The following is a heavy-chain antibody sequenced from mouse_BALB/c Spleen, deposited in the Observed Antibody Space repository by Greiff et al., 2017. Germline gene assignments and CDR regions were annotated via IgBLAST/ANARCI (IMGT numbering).Heavy chain of an antibody. J-gene: IGHJ2*01. V-gene: IGHV14-3*02. CDR2: IDPANGNT. Sequence: VQLKESGAELVKPGASVKLSCTASGFNIKDTYMHWVKQRPEQGLEWIGRIDPANGNTKYDPKFQGKATITADTSSNTAYLQLSSLTSEDTAVYYCADLRGYFDYWGQGTTLTVSS. CDR1: GFNIKDTY. D-gene: IGHD3-2*02. CDR3: ADLRGYFDY.